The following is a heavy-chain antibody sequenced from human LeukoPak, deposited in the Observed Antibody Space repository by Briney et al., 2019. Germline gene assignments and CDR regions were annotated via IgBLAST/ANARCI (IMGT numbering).Heavy chain of an antibody. V-gene: IGHV3-30*03. CDR1: GYTVSVYF. CDR3: AREGYYGSGSPPSLYFDY. J-gene: IGHJ4*02. CDR2: TSSDLNVK. Sequence: GGSLRLSCAVSGYTVSVYFMTWVRQAPGKGLEWVAVTSSDLNVKLYADSVKGRFTISRDNSRSTLYLQMNSLRPEDTAIYYCAREGYYGSGSPPSLYFDYWGQGTLVTVSS. D-gene: IGHD3-10*01.